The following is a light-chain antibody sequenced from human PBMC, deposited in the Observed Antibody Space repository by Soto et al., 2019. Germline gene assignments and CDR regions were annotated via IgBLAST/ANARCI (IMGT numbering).Light chain of an antibody. J-gene: IGLJ1*01. CDR1: SSDVGGYNY. Sequence: QSALTQPASVSGSPGQSITISCTGTSSDVGGYNYVSWFQQHPGKAPKLMIYEVSNRPSGVSNRFSGSKSGNTASLTISGVLAVEDADYYCCLYTSSSAPYVFGTGTKVTVL. CDR3: CLYTSSSAPYV. V-gene: IGLV2-14*01. CDR2: EVS.